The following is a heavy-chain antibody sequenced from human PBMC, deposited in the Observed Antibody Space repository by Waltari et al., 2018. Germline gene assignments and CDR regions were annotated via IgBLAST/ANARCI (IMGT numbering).Heavy chain of an antibody. Sequence: QVQLQESGPGLVKPSETLSLTCTVSGGSISSYYWRWIRQPPGKGLEWIVYIYYSGSTNYNPSLKSRVTISVDTSKNQFSLKLSSVTAADTAVYYCAGGWLDPDDAFDIWGQGTMVTVSS. CDR3: AGGWLDPDDAFDI. CDR1: GGSISSYY. D-gene: IGHD6-19*01. CDR2: IYYSGST. V-gene: IGHV4-59*01. J-gene: IGHJ3*02.